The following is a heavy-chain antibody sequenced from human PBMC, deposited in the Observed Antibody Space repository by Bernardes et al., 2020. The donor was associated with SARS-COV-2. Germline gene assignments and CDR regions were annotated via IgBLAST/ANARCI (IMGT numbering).Heavy chain of an antibody. V-gene: IGHV3-64D*06. CDR2: ISSDGDNK. Sequence: SLLRSCSASGFTFRSYSMHWVRQAPGKGLEYVSGISSDGDNKQYADSVEDRFTISRDNSKDTLYLQLTSLRLEDTAVYYCVKADYKFFWPSSGWGGHFFDNWGQGSLLTVSS. CDR3: VKADYKFFWPSSGWGGHFFDN. D-gene: IGHD6-19*01. J-gene: IGHJ4*02. CDR1: GFTFRSYS.